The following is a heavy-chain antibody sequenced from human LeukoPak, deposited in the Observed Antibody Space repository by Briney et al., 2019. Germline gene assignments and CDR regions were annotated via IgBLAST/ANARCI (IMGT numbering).Heavy chain of an antibody. CDR3: ARDLGDTYGSVGDFDY. CDR2: INPDSGGT. J-gene: IGHJ4*02. D-gene: IGHD3-10*01. CDR1: GYTFTGYY. Sequence: ASVKVSCKASGYTFTGYYMDWVRQAPGQGLEWMGWINPDSGGTIYAQNFQGRVTMTRDTSISTAYMELSSLRSDDTAVYYCARDLGDTYGSVGDFDYWGQGTLVTVSS. V-gene: IGHV1-2*02.